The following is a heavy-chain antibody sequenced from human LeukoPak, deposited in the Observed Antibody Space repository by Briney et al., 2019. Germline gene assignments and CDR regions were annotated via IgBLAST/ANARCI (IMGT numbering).Heavy chain of an antibody. CDR2: IYHSGST. V-gene: IGHV4-4*02. CDR3: AREDVLLWFGESPWFDP. CDR1: GGSISSSNW. D-gene: IGHD3-10*01. Sequence: SETLSLTCAVSGGSISSSNWWSWVRQPPGKGLEWIGEIYHSGSTNYNPSLKSRVTISVDTSKNQFSLKLSSVTAADTAMYYCAREDVLLWFGESPWFDPWGQGTLVTVSS. J-gene: IGHJ5*02.